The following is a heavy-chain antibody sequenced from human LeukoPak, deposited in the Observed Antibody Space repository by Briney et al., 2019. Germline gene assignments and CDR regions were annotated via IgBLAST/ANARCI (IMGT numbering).Heavy chain of an antibody. V-gene: IGHV3-74*03. J-gene: IGHJ3*02. CDR3: ATVAGTFSDAFDI. Sequence: GASLRFSCAASGFTFSNYWIHWVRQAPGKGLVWVSRINSDGSSTKYADSVKGRFTISRDNAKNTLHLQMNSLRAEDTAVYYCATVAGTFSDAFDIWGQGTMVTVSS. CDR1: GFTFSNYW. D-gene: IGHD6-19*01. CDR2: INSDGSST.